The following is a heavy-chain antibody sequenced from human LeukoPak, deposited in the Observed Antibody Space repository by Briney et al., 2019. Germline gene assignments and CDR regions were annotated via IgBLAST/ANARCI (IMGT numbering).Heavy chain of an antibody. Sequence: ASVRVSCKASGYTFSGYYIHWVRQAPGQGLEWMGWINPSGGGTKYAQKFQGWVTMTRDTSISTAYMELSTLTSDDTAVYFCARRYCTGVSCYPDYWGQGTLVTVSS. CDR3: ARRYCTGVSCYPDY. V-gene: IGHV1-2*04. D-gene: IGHD2-15*01. J-gene: IGHJ4*02. CDR1: GYTFSGYY. CDR2: INPSGGGT.